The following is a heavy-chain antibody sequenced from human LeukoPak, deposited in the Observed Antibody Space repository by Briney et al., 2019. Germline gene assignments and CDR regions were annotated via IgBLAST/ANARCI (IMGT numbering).Heavy chain of an antibody. CDR3: ARVYGSSWVDC. CDR2: ISGFGGST. D-gene: IGHD4-23*01. Sequence: GGSLRLSCVASGFPFDNYAMNWVRQAPGKGLEWVSGISGFGGSTYYAESVKGRFTISRDNSKNILYLQMNTLRGDDTARYYCARVYGSSWVDCWGQGALVTVSP. CDR1: GFPFDNYA. V-gene: IGHV3-23*01. J-gene: IGHJ5*01.